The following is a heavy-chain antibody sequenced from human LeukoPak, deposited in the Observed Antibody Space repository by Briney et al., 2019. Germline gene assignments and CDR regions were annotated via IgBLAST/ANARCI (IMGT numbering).Heavy chain of an antibody. V-gene: IGHV3-23*01. D-gene: IGHD4-17*01. Sequence: GGSLRLSCAAPVFTFSNYPMGWIRQAPGKGLEWVSAITGDGSSTYNADSVKGRFTVSRDNSKNTLYLQMNSLRVEDTAVYYCVRGGYGDYGRGSWGQGTRLTVSS. J-gene: IGHJ5*02. CDR3: VRGGYGDYGRGS. CDR1: VFTFSNYP. CDR2: ITGDGSST.